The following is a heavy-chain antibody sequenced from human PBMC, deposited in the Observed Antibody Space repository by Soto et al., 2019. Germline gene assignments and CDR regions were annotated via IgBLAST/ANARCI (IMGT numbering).Heavy chain of an antibody. CDR1: GFTFSAYA. V-gene: IGHV3-13*01. D-gene: IGHD6-13*01. CDR3: ARELPGIAAAARPYYYGMDV. J-gene: IGHJ6*02. Sequence: SLRLSCAASGFTFSAYALSWVLQATGKGLEWVSAIGTAGDTYYPGSVKGRFTISRENAKNSLYLQMNSLRAGDTAVYYCARELPGIAAAARPYYYGMDVWGQGTTVTVSS. CDR2: IGTAGDT.